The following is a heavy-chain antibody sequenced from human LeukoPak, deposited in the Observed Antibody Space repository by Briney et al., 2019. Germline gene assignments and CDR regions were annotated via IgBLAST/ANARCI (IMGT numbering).Heavy chain of an antibody. CDR2: IYYSGST. D-gene: IGHD2-21*02. Sequence: SETLSLTCTVSGGSISSGDYYWSWIRQPPGKGLEWIGYIYYSGSTYYNPSLKSRVTISVDTSKNQFSLKLSSVTAADTAVYYCARLGSLVVVVTAIVAFDIWGQGTMVTVSS. CDR3: ARLGSLVVVVTAIVAFDI. CDR1: GGSISSGDYY. V-gene: IGHV4-30-4*01. J-gene: IGHJ3*02.